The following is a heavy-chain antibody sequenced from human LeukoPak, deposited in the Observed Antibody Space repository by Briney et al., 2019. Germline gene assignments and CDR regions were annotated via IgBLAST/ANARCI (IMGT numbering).Heavy chain of an antibody. CDR1: GGTFSSYA. J-gene: IGHJ3*02. V-gene: IGHV1-69*13. CDR2: IIPIFGTA. D-gene: IGHD3-22*01. CDR3: ARDGDYYANDAFDI. Sequence: ASVKVSCKASGGTFSSYAISWVRQAPGQGLEWMGGIIPIFGTANYAQKFQGRVTITADGSTSTAYMELSSLRSEDTAVYYCARDGDYYANDAFDIWGQGTMVTVSS.